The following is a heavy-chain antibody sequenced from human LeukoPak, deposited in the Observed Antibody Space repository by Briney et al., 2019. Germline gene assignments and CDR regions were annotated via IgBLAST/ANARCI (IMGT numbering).Heavy chain of an antibody. D-gene: IGHD3-22*01. CDR1: GGSFSGYY. V-gene: IGHV4-34*01. CDR3: ATRGTITMIVVAYDY. Sequence: SETLSLTCAGYGGSFSGYYWSWIRQPPGKGLEWIGEINHSGSTNYNPSLKSRVTISVDTSKNQFSLKLSSVTAADTAVYYCATRGTITMIVVAYDYWGQGTLVTVSS. CDR2: INHSGST. J-gene: IGHJ4*02.